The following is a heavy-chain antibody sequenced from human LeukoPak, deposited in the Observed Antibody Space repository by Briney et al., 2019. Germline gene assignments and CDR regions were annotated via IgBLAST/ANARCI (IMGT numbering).Heavy chain of an antibody. CDR1: GGTFSSYA. Sequence: SVKVSCKASGGTFSSYAISWVRQAPGQGLEWMGGIIPIFGTANYAQKFQGRVTITADESTGTAYMELSSLRSEDTAVYYCARDANYYGSGSYYLDLNYWGQGTLVTVSS. CDR2: IIPIFGTA. CDR3: ARDANYYGSGSYYLDLNY. V-gene: IGHV1-69*01. D-gene: IGHD3-10*01. J-gene: IGHJ4*02.